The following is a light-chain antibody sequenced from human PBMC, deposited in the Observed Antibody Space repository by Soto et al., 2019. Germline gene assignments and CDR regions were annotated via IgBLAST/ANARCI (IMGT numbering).Light chain of an antibody. J-gene: IGLJ2*01. V-gene: IGLV1-51*01. Sequence: QSVLTQPPSVSAAPGQTVTISCSGSSSNIGNNYVSWYQQLPGTAPKLLTCDNNKRPSGIPDRFSGSKSGTSATLGITGLQTGDEADYYCGTWDGSLSAGVFGGGTKLTVL. CDR2: DNN. CDR1: SSNIGNNY. CDR3: GTWDGSLSAGV.